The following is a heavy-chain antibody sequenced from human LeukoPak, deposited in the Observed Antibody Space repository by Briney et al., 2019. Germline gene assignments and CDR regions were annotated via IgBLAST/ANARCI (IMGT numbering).Heavy chain of an antibody. CDR3: AKSLLWFGELNY. CDR1: GFTFSSYA. Sequence: GSLRLSCAASGFTFSSYAMSWVRQAPGKGLEWVSATSGSGGSTYYADSVKGRFTISRDNSKNTLYLQMNSLRAEDTAVYYCAKSLLWFGELNYWGQGTLVTVSS. CDR2: TSGSGGST. J-gene: IGHJ4*02. V-gene: IGHV3-23*01. D-gene: IGHD3-10*01.